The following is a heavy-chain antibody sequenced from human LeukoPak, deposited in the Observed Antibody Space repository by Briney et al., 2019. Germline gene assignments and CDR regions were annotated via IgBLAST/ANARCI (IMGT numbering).Heavy chain of an antibody. CDR3: ARRWSAVALFDY. CDR1: GGSISSNSYY. J-gene: IGHJ4*02. D-gene: IGHD6-19*01. V-gene: IGHV4-39*01. Sequence: PSETLSLTCTVSGGSISSNSYYWGWIRQPPGKGLKWIGSIYYTGSTYYNPSLKSRVTVSVDTSKNQFSLKLSSVTAADTAVYYCARRWSAVALFDYWGQGTLVTVSS. CDR2: IYYTGST.